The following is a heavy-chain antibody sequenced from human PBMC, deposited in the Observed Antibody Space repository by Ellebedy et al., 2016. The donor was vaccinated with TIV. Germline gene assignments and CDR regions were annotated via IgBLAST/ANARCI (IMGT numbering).Heavy chain of an antibody. D-gene: IGHD2-2*01. J-gene: IGHJ3*02. V-gene: IGHV4-39*07. CDR3: ARGGVSSTWPDAFDI. Sequence: SETLSLXCTVSGGSISSSSYYWGWIRQPPGKGLEWIGSIYYSGSTYYNPSLKSRVTISVDTSKNQFSLKLSSVTAADTAVYYCARGGVSSTWPDAFDIWGQGTMVTVSS. CDR1: GGSISSSSYY. CDR2: IYYSGST.